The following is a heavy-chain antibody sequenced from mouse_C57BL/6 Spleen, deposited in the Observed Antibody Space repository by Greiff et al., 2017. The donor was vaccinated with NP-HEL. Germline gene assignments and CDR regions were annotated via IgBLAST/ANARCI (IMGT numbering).Heavy chain of an antibody. CDR2: ISDGGSYT. Sequence: EVKLQESGGGLVKPGGSLKLSCAASGFTFSSYAMSWVRQTPEKRLEWVATISDGGSYTYYPDNVKGRFTISRDNAKNNLYLQMSHLKSEDTAMYYCAREYSNDAMDYWGQGTSVTVSS. J-gene: IGHJ4*01. CDR3: AREYSNDAMDY. D-gene: IGHD2-5*01. CDR1: GFTFSSYA. V-gene: IGHV5-4*01.